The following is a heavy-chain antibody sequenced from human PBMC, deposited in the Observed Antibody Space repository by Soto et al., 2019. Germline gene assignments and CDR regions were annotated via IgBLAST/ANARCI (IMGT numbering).Heavy chain of an antibody. V-gene: IGHV3-23*01. Sequence: GGSLRLSCAASGFSFPSFAMSWVRQAPGKGLEWVSAIGAGSAGTHYTDSVKGRFTISRDDSKNTLYLEMNSLRADDTAVYYCAAPRVWVARTRYFDPWGQGTPVTVSS. J-gene: IGHJ5*02. CDR3: AAPRVWVARTRYFDP. CDR1: GFSFPSFA. D-gene: IGHD3-16*01. CDR2: IGAGSAGT.